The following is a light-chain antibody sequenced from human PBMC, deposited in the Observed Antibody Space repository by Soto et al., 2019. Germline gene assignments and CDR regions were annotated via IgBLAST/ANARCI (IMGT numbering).Light chain of an antibody. Sequence: EIVLTQSPGTLSLSPGDRATLSCGASQSVSSTFLAWYQQKPGQTPRLLIYGASTRATGIPDRFSGSGSGTDFTLTISRLEPEDFAVYYCQLYGGSELLTFGGGTKVEIK. CDR3: QLYGGSELLT. J-gene: IGKJ4*01. CDR1: QSVSSTF. V-gene: IGKV3-20*01. CDR2: GAS.